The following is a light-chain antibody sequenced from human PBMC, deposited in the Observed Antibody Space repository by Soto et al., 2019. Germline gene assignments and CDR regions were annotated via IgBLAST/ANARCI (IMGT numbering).Light chain of an antibody. CDR3: QTWGTGIHRVV. Sequence: QLVLTQSPSDSASLGASVKLTCTLSSGHSSYAIAWHQQQPEKGPRYLMKLNSDGSHSKGDGIPDRFSGSSSGAERYLTISSLQSEDEADYYCQTWGTGIHRVVFGGGTKLTVL. CDR1: SGHSSYA. J-gene: IGLJ2*01. CDR2: LNSDGSH. V-gene: IGLV4-69*01.